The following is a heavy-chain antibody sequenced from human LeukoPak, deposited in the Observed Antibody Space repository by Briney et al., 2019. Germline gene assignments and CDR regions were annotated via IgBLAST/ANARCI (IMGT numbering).Heavy chain of an antibody. V-gene: IGHV3-20*04. CDR1: GFTFDNYG. D-gene: IGHD1-26*01. J-gene: IGHJ4*02. Sequence: GGSLRLSCAASGFTFDNYGMSWVRQAPGKGLEWVSGINWNGGSTGYADSVKGRFTISRDNAKNSLYLQMNSLRAEDTALYYCARDSYSGSYSYFDYWGQGTLVTVSS. CDR3: ARDSYSGSYSYFDY. CDR2: INWNGGST.